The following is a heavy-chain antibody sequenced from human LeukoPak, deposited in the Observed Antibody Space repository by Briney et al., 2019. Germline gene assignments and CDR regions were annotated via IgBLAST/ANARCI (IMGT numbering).Heavy chain of an antibody. Sequence: PGGSLRLSCAASRFTASSKDMIWVRQAPGKGLQCVSYIRRDDSTAYADSVKGRFTVSRDDSKNTLYLQMNSLRVEDTAVYYCTRRRGGYGEGEFDYWGQGTLVTVSS. CDR2: IRRDDST. D-gene: IGHD4-17*01. J-gene: IGHJ4*02. V-gene: IGHV3-66*04. CDR1: RFTASSKD. CDR3: TRRRGGYGEGEFDY.